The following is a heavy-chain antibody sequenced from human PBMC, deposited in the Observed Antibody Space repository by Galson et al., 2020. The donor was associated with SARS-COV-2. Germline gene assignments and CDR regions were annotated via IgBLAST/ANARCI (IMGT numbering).Heavy chain of an antibody. CDR3: AREMGAIDY. CDR1: GYIFTRYG. CDR2: ISANNGNT. D-gene: IGHD3-16*01. V-gene: IGHV1-18*04. J-gene: IGHJ4*02. Sequence: ASVKVSCKASGYIFTRYGITWVRQAPGQGLEWMGWISANNGNTNYAQNLQGRVTMTRDKSTTTAYMELRSLRSDDTAVYYCAREMGAIDYGCQGTLVTVSS.